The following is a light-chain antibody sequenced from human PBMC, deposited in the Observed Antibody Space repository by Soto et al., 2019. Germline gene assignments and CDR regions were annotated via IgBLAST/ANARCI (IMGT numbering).Light chain of an antibody. CDR1: QSVSSSY. CDR2: GAS. CDR3: QHYGSAPRT. J-gene: IGKJ1*01. Sequence: EIVLTQSPGTLSLSPGERATLSCRASQSVSSSYLAWYQQKPGQTPRLLIYGASSRATGIPDRFSGGGSGTDFTLTISRLEPEDSAVYYCQHYGSAPRTFGQGTKVEIK. V-gene: IGKV3-20*01.